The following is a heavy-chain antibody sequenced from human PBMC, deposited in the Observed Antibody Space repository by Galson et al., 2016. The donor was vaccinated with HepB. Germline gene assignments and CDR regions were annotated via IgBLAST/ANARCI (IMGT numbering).Heavy chain of an antibody. D-gene: IGHD3-10*01. CDR3: ARYNLGSYYRDPFDY. V-gene: IGHV3-48*02. J-gene: IGHJ4*02. CDR2: ISSSSDTI. CDR1: GFSFRGHS. Sequence: SLRLSCAASGFSFRGHSMNWVRQAPGKGLEWVSYISSSSDTIHYADSVKGRFTISRDNAKNSLYPQMNSLRDEDTAVYYCARYNLGSYYRDPFDYWGQGTLVTVSS.